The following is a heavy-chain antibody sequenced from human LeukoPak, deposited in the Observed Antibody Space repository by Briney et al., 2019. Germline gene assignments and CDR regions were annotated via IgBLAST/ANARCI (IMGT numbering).Heavy chain of an antibody. V-gene: IGHV3-11*04. Sequence: GGSLRLSCAASGFTFSDYYMSWIRQAPGKGLEWASYISSSGSTIYYADSVKGRFTISRDNAKNSLYLQMNSLRAEDTAVYYCASDLVIQGNYYYYYMDVWGKGTTVTVSS. J-gene: IGHJ6*03. CDR2: ISSSGSTI. D-gene: IGHD3-10*01. CDR3: ASDLVIQGNYYYYYMDV. CDR1: GFTFSDYY.